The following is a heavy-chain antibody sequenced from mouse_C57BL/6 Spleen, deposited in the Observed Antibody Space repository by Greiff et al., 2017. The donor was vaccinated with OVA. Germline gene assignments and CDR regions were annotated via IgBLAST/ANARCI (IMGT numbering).Heavy chain of an antibody. CDR1: GYTFTGYW. J-gene: IGHJ4*01. Sequence: VKVVESGAELMKPGASVKLSCKATGYTFTGYWIEWVKQRPGHGLEWIGEILPGSGSTNYNEKLKGKATFTADTSSNTAYMQLSSLTTEDSAIYYCARPGNYYAYAMDYWGQGTSVTVSS. CDR3: ARPGNYYAYAMDY. CDR2: ILPGSGST. D-gene: IGHD2-1*01. V-gene: IGHV1-9*01.